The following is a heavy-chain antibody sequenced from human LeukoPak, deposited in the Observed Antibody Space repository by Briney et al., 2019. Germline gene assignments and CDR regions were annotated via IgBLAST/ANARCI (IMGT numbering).Heavy chain of an antibody. CDR3: ARYRNIVGATFRFFDL. Sequence: SETLSLTCTASGDSINSYYWSWIRQTPGKGLEWIGYIYYSGSTNYNPSLKSRVTISVDTSKNQFSLKLSSVTAADTAVYYCARYRNIVGATFRFFDLWGRGTLVTVSS. J-gene: IGHJ2*01. D-gene: IGHD1-26*01. V-gene: IGHV4-59*01. CDR2: IYYSGST. CDR1: GDSINSYY.